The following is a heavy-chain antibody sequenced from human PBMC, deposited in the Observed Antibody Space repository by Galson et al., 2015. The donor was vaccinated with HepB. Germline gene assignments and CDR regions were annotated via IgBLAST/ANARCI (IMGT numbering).Heavy chain of an antibody. CDR3: ARSSYYYDSSGDDAFDI. Sequence: QSGAEVKKPGESLKISCKGSGYSFTSYWIGWVRQMPGKGLEWMGIIYPGDSDTRYSPSFQGQVTISADKSISTAYLQWSSLKASDTAMYYCARSSYYYDSSGDDAFDIWGQGTMVTASS. CDR1: GYSFTSYW. J-gene: IGHJ3*02. V-gene: IGHV5-51*01. D-gene: IGHD3-22*01. CDR2: IYPGDSDT.